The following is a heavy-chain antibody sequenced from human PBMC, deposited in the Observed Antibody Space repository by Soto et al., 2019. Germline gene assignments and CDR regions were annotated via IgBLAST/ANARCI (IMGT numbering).Heavy chain of an antibody. V-gene: IGHV3-15*01. CDR1: GITFSNAW. J-gene: IGHJ4*02. CDR3: ATEGIASRPPFDY. Sequence: SLRLSCAASGITFSNAWMNWVRKAPGKGLEYIGRIRSKTDGGTTDYAAPVEGRFTVSRDDSKNMLYLQMNSLKTEDTAVYFCATEGIASRPPFDYWGQGTLVTVSS. CDR2: IRSKTDGGTT. D-gene: IGHD6-13*01.